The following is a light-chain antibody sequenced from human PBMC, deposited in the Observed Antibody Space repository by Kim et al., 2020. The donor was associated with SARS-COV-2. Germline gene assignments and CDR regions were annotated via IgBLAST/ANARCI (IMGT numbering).Light chain of an antibody. Sequence: RVTISCTGSSSNIGAGYDVYWYQQLPGTAPNLLIYDNSNRPSGVPDRFSGSKSGTSASLAITGLQAEDEADYYCQSYDSSLSGSVFGGGTQLTVL. CDR1: SSNIGAGYD. CDR3: QSYDSSLSGSV. V-gene: IGLV1-40*01. J-gene: IGLJ3*02. CDR2: DNS.